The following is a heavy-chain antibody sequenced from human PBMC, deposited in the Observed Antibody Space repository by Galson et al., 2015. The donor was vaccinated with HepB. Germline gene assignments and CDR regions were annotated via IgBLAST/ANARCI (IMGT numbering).Heavy chain of an antibody. Sequence: SETLSLTCTVSGGSISNYYWTWIRQSPGKALEWIGYIYYSGTTNYNPSLKSRVTISIDTSKNQFSLKLSSVTAADTAVYYCATMGGGGYYYFDYWGQGTLVTVSS. CDR2: IYYSGTT. CDR1: GGSISNYY. CDR3: ATMGGGGYYYFDY. J-gene: IGHJ4*02. V-gene: IGHV4-59*01. D-gene: IGHD3-10*01.